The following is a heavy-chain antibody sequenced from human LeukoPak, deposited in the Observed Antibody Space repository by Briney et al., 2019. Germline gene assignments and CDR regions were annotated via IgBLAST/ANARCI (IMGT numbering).Heavy chain of an antibody. Sequence: PGGSLRLSFAASGFTFSSYSMNWVRQAPGKGLEWVSSISSSSSYIYYADSVKGRFTTSRDNAKNSLYLQMNSLRAEDTAVYYCARVLYGSGSYDLDYWGQGTLVTVSS. CDR3: ARVLYGSGSYDLDY. J-gene: IGHJ4*02. V-gene: IGHV3-21*01. CDR1: GFTFSSYS. D-gene: IGHD3-10*01. CDR2: ISSSSSYI.